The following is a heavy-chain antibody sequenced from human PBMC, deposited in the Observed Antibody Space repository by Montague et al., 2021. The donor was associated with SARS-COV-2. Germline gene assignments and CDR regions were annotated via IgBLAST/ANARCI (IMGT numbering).Heavy chain of an antibody. CDR1: GGSISSYY. V-gene: IGHV4-59*01. CDR2: ISYSGST. Sequence: SETLSLTCTVSGGSISSYYWCWIRQPQRRGLQRIGYISYSGSTNYNSSLKSRVTISVDTSKNHFTLRLSSVTVADTAVYYCADFRRTQLLFGTLYYGMDVWGQGTTVTVSS. J-gene: IGHJ6*02. CDR3: ADFRRTQLLFGTLYYGMDV. D-gene: IGHD2-2*01.